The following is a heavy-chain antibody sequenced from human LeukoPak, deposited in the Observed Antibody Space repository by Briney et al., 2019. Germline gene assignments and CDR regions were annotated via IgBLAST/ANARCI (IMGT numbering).Heavy chain of an antibody. V-gene: IGHV1-69*05. CDR2: IIPIFGTA. CDR3: ATLLSSTSV. CDR1: GYTFTGYY. D-gene: IGHD2-2*01. Sequence: ASVKVSCKASGYTFTGYYMHWVRQAPGQGLEWMGGIIPIFGTANYAQKFQGRVTITTDESTSTAYMELSSLRSEDTAVYYCATLLSSTSVWGQGTLVTVSS. J-gene: IGHJ4*02.